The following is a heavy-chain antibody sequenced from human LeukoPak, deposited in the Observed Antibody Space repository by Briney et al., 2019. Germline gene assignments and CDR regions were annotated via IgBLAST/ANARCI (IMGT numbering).Heavy chain of an antibody. CDR1: GVSISSYY. CDR2: MYYSGNT. V-gene: IGHV4-59*13. J-gene: IGHJ4*02. D-gene: IGHD3-16*01. CDR3: ARAFTSWSFGY. Sequence: SETLSLTCSVSGVSISSYYWSWIRQPPGKGLEWMGYMYYSGNTKYNPSLKSRVAISVDTSKNQFSLKLTSVTAADTAVYYCARAFTSWSFGYWGQGTLVTVSS.